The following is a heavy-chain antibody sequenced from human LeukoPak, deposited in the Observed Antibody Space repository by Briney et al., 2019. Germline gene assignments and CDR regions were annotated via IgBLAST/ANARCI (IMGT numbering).Heavy chain of an antibody. J-gene: IGHJ3*02. CDR3: ARGGDSSGSIRSAFDI. Sequence: GASLKVSCKTSGYTFTGYFLNWVQQAPGQRLEGMGRINPNSGGTNCGQKFQDRVTLTRATSIATAYMELTGLTSDDTAVYYCARGGDSSGSIRSAFDIWGQGTMVTVSS. D-gene: IGHD3-22*01. CDR2: INPNSGGT. V-gene: IGHV1-2*02. CDR1: GYTFTGYF.